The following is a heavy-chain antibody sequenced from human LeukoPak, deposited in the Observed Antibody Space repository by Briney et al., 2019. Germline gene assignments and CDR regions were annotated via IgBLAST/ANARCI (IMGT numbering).Heavy chain of an antibody. CDR3: AKDVSGDYATSFDY. D-gene: IGHD4-17*01. V-gene: IGHV3-23*01. CDR1: GFTFSSYA. CDR2: ISGSGGCT. J-gene: IGHJ4*02. Sequence: GGSLRLSCAASGFTFSSYAMSWVRQAPGKGLEWVSAISGSGGCTYYADSVKGRFTISRDNSKNTLYLQMNSLRAEDTAVYYCAKDVSGDYATSFDYWGQGTLVTVSS.